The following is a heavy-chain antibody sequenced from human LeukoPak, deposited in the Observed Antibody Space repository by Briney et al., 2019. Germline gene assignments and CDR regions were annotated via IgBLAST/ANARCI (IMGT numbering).Heavy chain of an antibody. J-gene: IGHJ6*02. CDR2: INTDGSST. D-gene: IGHD3-10*01. Sequence: GGSLRLSCAASGFTFSSYWMHWVRQAPGKGLVWVSRINTDGSSTSYADSVKGRFTISRDNAKNTLYLQMNSLRAEDTAVYYCAQGGSGSYIDYYGMDVWGQGTTVTVSS. CDR1: GFTFSSYW. CDR3: AQGGSGSYIDYYGMDV. V-gene: IGHV3-74*01.